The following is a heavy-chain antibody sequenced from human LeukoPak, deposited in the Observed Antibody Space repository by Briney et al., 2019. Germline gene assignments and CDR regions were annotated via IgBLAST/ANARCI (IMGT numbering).Heavy chain of an antibody. Sequence: KPSETLSLTCTVSGGSISSGGYYWSWIRQHPGKGLEWIGYIYYSGSTYYNPSLKSRVTISVDTSKNQFSLKLSSVTAADTAVYYCARESRQQLDPFDYWGQGTLVTVSS. D-gene: IGHD6-13*01. J-gene: IGHJ4*02. CDR3: ARESRQQLDPFDY. CDR1: GGSISSGGYY. CDR2: IYYSGST. V-gene: IGHV4-31*03.